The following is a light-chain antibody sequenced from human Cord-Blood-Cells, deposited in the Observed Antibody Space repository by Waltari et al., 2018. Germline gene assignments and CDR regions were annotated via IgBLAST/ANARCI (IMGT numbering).Light chain of an antibody. CDR3: QQSYSTPYT. CDR1: QSISSY. J-gene: IGKJ2*01. CDR2: AAS. V-gene: IGKV1-39*01. Sequence: DIQMTQSPSSLSASVGDRVTITCRASQSISSYLNWYQQKPGKAPKLLIYAASILQRGVPSRFSGSGSGTDFTLTIISLQPEDFATYYCQQSYSTPYTFGHGTKLEIK.